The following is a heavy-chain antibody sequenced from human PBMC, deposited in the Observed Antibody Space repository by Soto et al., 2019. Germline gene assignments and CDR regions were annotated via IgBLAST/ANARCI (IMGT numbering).Heavy chain of an antibody. CDR1: GGSFSGYY. CDR2: IDHSGST. CDR3: ARSRRARQWLSLNWFDP. J-gene: IGHJ5*02. V-gene: IGHV4-34*01. D-gene: IGHD6-19*01. Sequence: SLTCAVYGGSFSGYYWSWIRQPPGKGLEWIGEIDHSGSTNYNPSLKSRVTISVDTSKNQFSLKLSSVTAADTAVYYCARSRRARQWLSLNWFDPWGQGTLVTVSS.